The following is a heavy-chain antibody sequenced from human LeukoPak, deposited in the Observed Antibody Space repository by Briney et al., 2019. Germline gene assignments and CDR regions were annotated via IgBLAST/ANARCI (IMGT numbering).Heavy chain of an antibody. V-gene: IGHV3-23*01. J-gene: IGHJ4*02. CDR1: GFTFSSYG. D-gene: IGHD1-7*01. Sequence: QPGGSLRLSCAASGFTFSSYGMHWVRQAPGKGLEWVSAISGSGGTTYYADSVKGRFTISRDNSKNTLYLQMNSLRADDTAVYYCAKGGNYRPSAFDYWGQGTLVTVSS. CDR2: ISGSGGTT. CDR3: AKGGNYRPSAFDY.